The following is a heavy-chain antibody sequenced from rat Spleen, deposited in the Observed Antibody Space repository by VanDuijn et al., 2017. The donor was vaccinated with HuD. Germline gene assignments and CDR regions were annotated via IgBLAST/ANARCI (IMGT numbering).Heavy chain of an antibody. CDR2: IWGDGIS. D-gene: IGHD1-6*01. J-gene: IGHJ4*01. Sequence: QVQLKESGPSLVQPSQTLSLTCTVSGFSLTSYGVSWVRRPPGKGLDWMGVIWGDGISNYNSALKSRLSITRDTSKSQVFLKMNSLQTEDIATYYCVRDRHYYPYVMDAWGQGASVTVSS. V-gene: IGHV2-13*01. CDR3: VRDRHYYPYVMDA. CDR1: GFSLTSYG.